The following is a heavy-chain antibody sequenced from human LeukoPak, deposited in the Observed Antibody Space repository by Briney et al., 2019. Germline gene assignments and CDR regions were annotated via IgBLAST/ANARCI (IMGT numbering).Heavy chain of an antibody. CDR3: ARGDHCSTSSCFTGADYGMDV. Sequence: HGESLQISCKGSGYSFTDYWIGWVRQMPGKGLEWMGIIYPGDSDTKYSPSFQGQVTISADKSITTAYLQWRSLKATDTAMYYCARGDHCSTSSCFTGADYGMDVWGRGTTVTVSS. CDR2: IYPGDSDT. V-gene: IGHV5-51*01. CDR1: GYSFTDYW. D-gene: IGHD2-2*02. J-gene: IGHJ6*02.